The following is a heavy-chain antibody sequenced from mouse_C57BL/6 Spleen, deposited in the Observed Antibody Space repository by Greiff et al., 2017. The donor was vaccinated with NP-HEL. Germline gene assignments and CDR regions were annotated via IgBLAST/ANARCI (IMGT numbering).Heavy chain of an antibody. J-gene: IGHJ2*01. CDR1: GYSITSGYD. CDR3: ARGVITTVVATGFDY. Sequence: EVQLQESGPGMVKPSQSLSLTCTVTGYSITSGYDWHWIRHFPGNKLEWMGYISYSGSTNYNPSLKSRISITHDTSKNHFFLKLNSVTTEDTATYYCARGVITTVVATGFDYWGQGTTLTVSS. D-gene: IGHD1-1*01. CDR2: ISYSGST. V-gene: IGHV3-1*01.